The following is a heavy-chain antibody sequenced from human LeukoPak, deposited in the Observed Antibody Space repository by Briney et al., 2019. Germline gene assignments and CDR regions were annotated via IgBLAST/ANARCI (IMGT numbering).Heavy chain of an antibody. CDR1: GFAFSSYA. CDR3: AKEVGYCSSTSCYTRGAFDI. D-gene: IGHD2-2*02. CDR2: ISGSGGST. Sequence: GGSLRLSCAASGFAFSSYAMSWVRQAPGKGLEWVSAISGSGGSTYYADSVKGRFTISRDNSKNTLYLQMNSLRAEDTAVYYCAKEVGYCSSTSCYTRGAFDIWGQGTMVTVSS. V-gene: IGHV3-23*01. J-gene: IGHJ3*02.